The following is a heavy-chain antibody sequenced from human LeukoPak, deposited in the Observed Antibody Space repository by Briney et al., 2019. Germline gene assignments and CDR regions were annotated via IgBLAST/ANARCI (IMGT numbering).Heavy chain of an antibody. CDR1: GGTFSSSA. CDR2: IIPIIGTA. V-gene: IGHV1-69*13. Sequence: SVRVSCKPFGGTFSSSAIIWVRQAPGQRLEWMGGIIPIIGTANYEQKFQGRVTITPDQYRRTAYMELSSLRPEDTAVYYCARADTAMVAFEDSWFDLWGQGPVVTVSS. J-gene: IGHJ5*02. D-gene: IGHD5-18*01. CDR3: ARADTAMVAFEDSWFDL.